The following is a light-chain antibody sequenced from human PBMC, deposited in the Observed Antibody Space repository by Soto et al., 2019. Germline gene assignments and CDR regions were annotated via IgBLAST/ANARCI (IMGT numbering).Light chain of an antibody. Sequence: VLTQSPATLSLSPGERATISCRASQSVTSNYLAWYQQKPGQAPRLLIYGASTRAAGIPDRFSGSGSGTDFTLTITRLEPEDSAVYFCQQYTGPPTTFGQGTKVDIK. CDR1: QSVTSNY. CDR3: QQYTGPPTT. V-gene: IGKV3-20*01. J-gene: IGKJ1*01. CDR2: GAS.